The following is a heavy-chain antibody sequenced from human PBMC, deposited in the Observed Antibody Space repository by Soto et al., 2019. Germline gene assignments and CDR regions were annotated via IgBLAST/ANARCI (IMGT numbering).Heavy chain of an antibody. D-gene: IGHD5-18*01. Sequence: EVQLLESGGDLVQPGGSLRLSCAASGFSFSSYSFTWVRQAPGKGLEWVAGISIGGDKTWHADSVKGRFTISRDNSKNTVYLQMKSLRVDDTDVYYCAKWDGYGDHWGQGTLVNVSS. CDR3: AKWDGYGDH. CDR1: GFSFSSYS. J-gene: IGHJ5*02. CDR2: ISIGGDKT. V-gene: IGHV3-23*01.